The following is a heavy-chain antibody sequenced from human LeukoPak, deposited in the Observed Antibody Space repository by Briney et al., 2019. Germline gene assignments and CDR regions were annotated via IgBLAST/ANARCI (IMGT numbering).Heavy chain of an antibody. V-gene: IGHV1-18*01. CDR2: ISAYNGNT. Sequence: ASVKVSCMASGYTFTSYGISWVRQAPGQGLEWMGWISAYNGNTNYAQKLQGRVTMTTDTSTSTAYMELRSLRSDDTAVYYCARGLYDILTGYPNWFDPWGQGTLVTVSS. CDR1: GYTFTSYG. CDR3: ARGLYDILTGYPNWFDP. D-gene: IGHD3-9*01. J-gene: IGHJ5*02.